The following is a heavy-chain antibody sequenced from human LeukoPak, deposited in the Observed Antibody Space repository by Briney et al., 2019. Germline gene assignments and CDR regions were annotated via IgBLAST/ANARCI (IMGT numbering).Heavy chain of an antibody. CDR1: GFTFSSYG. J-gene: IGHJ4*02. D-gene: IGHD4-17*01. V-gene: IGHV3-30*18. CDR3: AKSVDDGDYVPDY. Sequence: HPGSSLRLSCAASGFTFSSYGMHGVRQAPGKGLGGVAVISYDGSNKYYADSVKGRFTISRDNSRNTLYLQMNSLRAEDTAVYYCAKSVDDGDYVPDYWGQGTLVTVSS. CDR2: ISYDGSNK.